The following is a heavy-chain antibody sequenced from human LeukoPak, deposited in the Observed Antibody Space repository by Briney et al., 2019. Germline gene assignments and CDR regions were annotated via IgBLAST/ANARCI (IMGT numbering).Heavy chain of an antibody. V-gene: IGHV3-23*01. CDR1: GFTFDDYV. CDR2: ICGCGGST. D-gene: IGHD6-13*01. CDR3: AKEGIGTDYYYYYRDV. Sequence: GGSLRLSCAASGFTFDDYVMHWVRQAPGKGLELVSGICGCGGSTYYADSVKGRFTISRDNSKNTLYLQMNSLRAEYTDAYYCAKEGIGTDYYYYYRDVWGKGTTVTVSS. J-gene: IGHJ6*03.